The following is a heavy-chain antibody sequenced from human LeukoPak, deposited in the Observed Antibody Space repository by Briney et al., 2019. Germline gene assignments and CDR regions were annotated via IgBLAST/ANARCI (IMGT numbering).Heavy chain of an antibody. CDR3: ARASTTAAQESWYYDFWSDLNWFDP. D-gene: IGHD3-3*01. CDR2: IYYSGST. V-gene: IGHV4-39*07. J-gene: IGHJ5*02. Sequence: SETLSLTCTVSGGSISSSSYYWGWIRQPPGKGLEWIGSIYYSGSTYYNPSLKSRVTISVDTSKNQFSLKLSSVTAADTAVYYCARASTTAAQESWYYDFWSDLNWFDPWGQGTLVTVSS. CDR1: GGSISSSSYY.